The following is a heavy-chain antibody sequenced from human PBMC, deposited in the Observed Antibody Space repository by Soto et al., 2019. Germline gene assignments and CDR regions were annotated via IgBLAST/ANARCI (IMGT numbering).Heavy chain of an antibody. CDR1: GFSLTTSGVG. CDR2: IYWDDDK. CDR3: AHRVLRTVFGLVTTTAIYFDF. D-gene: IGHD3-3*01. V-gene: IGHV2-5*02. J-gene: IGHJ4*02. Sequence: QITLKESGPTVVKPTETLTLTCTFSGFSLTTSGVGVGWVRQSPGKAPEWLALIYWDDDKRYSTSLNSRLIITKDTSKNQVVLTMANVHPADTATYYCAHRVLRTVFGLVTTTAIYFDFWGPGTPVVVSS.